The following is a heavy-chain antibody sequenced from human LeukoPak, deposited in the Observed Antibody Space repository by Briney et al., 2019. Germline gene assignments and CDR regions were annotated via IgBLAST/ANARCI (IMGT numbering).Heavy chain of an antibody. V-gene: IGHV3-33*01. Sequence: PGGSLRLSCAASGFTFRSYAMHWVHQAPGKGLEWVAVIWYDGSKEYYADSVKGRFTISRDNSKNTLYLQVNSLRAEDTAVYYCARDGGTVPTFPDYWGQGTLVTVSS. CDR2: IWYDGSKE. D-gene: IGHD5-12*01. CDR3: ARDGGTVPTFPDY. CDR1: GFTFRSYA. J-gene: IGHJ4*02.